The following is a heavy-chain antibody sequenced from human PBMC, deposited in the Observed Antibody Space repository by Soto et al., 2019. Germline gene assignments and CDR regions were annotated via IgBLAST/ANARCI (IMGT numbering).Heavy chain of an antibody. J-gene: IGHJ4*02. D-gene: IGHD3-22*01. CDR3: ARGGGGYYDSSGYYYGDFDY. CDR1: GGSISSYY. Sequence: SQTLSLTCTVSGGSISSYYWSWIRQPPGKGLEWIGYIYYSGSTNYNPSLKSRVTISVDTSKNQFSLKLSSVTAADTAVYYCARGGGGYYDSSGYYYGDFDYWGQGTLVTVSS. CDR2: IYYSGST. V-gene: IGHV4-59*01.